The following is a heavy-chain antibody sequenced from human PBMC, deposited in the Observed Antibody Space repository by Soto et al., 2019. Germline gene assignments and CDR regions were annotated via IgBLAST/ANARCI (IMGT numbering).Heavy chain of an antibody. CDR3: ARGDTPMITGMDSFDI. D-gene: IGHD5-18*01. V-gene: IGHV3-7*01. J-gene: IGHJ3*02. Sequence: PVGSLRLSCAASGFTFSRYWMNWVRQAQGKGLEWVANIKQDGTEKNYVDSVKGRFTISRDNARNSLYLQMDSLRAEDTAVYFCARGDTPMITGMDSFDIWGQGTMVTVSS. CDR1: GFTFSRYW. CDR2: IKQDGTEK.